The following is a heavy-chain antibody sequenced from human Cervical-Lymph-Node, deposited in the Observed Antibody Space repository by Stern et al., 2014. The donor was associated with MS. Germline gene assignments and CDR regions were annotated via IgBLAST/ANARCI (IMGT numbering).Heavy chain of an antibody. CDR1: GFTSGIYA. D-gene: IGHD3-10*01. V-gene: IGHV3-30-3*01. CDR2: VSYDGTQS. Sequence: VQLVESGGAVSRPGGSLSLPWEPSGFTSGIYAINGVRQAPGKGREWVASVSYDGTQSNSTDSVKARFTISRDNSKNTLYLHMNSLRDEDTAVYFCARGGRGVGLEYWGQGALVTVSS. CDR3: ARGGRGVGLEY. J-gene: IGHJ4*02.